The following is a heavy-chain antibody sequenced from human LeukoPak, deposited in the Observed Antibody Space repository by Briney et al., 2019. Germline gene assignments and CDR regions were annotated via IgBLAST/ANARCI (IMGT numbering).Heavy chain of an antibody. J-gene: IGHJ4*02. D-gene: IGHD3-22*01. CDR2: INHSGST. CDR1: GGSFSGYY. V-gene: IGHV4-34*01. CDR3: ARGGGDSSGYTDY. Sequence: SETLSLTCAVYGGSFSGYYWSWIRQPPGKGLEWIGEINHSGSTNYDPSLKSRVTISVDTSKNQFSPKLSSVTAADTAVYYCARGGGDSSGYTDYWGQGTLVTVSS.